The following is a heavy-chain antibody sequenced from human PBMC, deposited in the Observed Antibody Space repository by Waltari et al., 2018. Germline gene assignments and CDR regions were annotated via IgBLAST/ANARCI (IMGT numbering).Heavy chain of an antibody. D-gene: IGHD6-19*01. V-gene: IGHV4-39*01. CDR2: IYYSGST. CDR1: GGSISSSSYY. Sequence: QLQLQESGPGLVKPSETLSLTCTVSGGSISSSSYYWGWIRQPPGKGLEWIGSIYYSGSTYYNPSRKSRVTISVDTSKNQFSLKRSSVTAADTAVYDCARHVVAVAGSDYWGQGTLVTVSS. CDR3: ARHVVAVAGSDY. J-gene: IGHJ4*02.